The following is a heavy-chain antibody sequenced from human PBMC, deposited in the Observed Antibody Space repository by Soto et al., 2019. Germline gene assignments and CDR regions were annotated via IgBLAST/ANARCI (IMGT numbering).Heavy chain of an antibody. Sequence: QLQLQESGPGLVKPSETLSLTCTVSGGSISSSSYYWGWIRQPPGKGLEWIGSIYYSGSTYYNPSLKSRVTISVDTSKNQFSLKLSSVTAADTAVYYCARHERVGGYCTNGVCYTNDYWGQGTLVTVSS. CDR3: ARHERVGGYCTNGVCYTNDY. J-gene: IGHJ4*02. D-gene: IGHD2-8*01. CDR2: IYYSGST. CDR1: GGSISSSSYY. V-gene: IGHV4-39*01.